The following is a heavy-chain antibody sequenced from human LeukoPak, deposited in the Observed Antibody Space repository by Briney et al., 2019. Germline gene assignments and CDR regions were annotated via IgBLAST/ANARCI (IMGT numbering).Heavy chain of an antibody. D-gene: IGHD6-13*01. Sequence: TGGSLRLSCAASGFTFSSYGMHWVRQAPGKGLEWVAFIRYDGSNKYYADSVKGRFTISRDNSKNTLYLQMNSLRAEDTAVYYCAKDPHPYSSSWPIIYYFDYWGQGTLVTVSS. CDR1: GFTFSSYG. CDR2: IRYDGSNK. CDR3: AKDPHPYSSSWPIIYYFDY. J-gene: IGHJ4*02. V-gene: IGHV3-30*02.